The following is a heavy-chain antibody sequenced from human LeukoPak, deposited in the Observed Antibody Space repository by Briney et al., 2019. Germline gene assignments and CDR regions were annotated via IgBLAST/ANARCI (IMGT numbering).Heavy chain of an antibody. D-gene: IGHD4-17*01. CDR3: ASLGNGEIEFDY. CDR1: GYTLTELS. CDR2: FDPEDGET. V-gene: IGHV1-24*01. J-gene: IGHJ4*02. Sequence: ASVKVSCKVSGYTLTELSMHWVRQAPGKGLEWMGGFDPEDGETIYAQKFQGRVTMTEDTSTDTAYMELSSLRSEDTAVYYCASLGNGEIEFDYWGQGTLVTVSS.